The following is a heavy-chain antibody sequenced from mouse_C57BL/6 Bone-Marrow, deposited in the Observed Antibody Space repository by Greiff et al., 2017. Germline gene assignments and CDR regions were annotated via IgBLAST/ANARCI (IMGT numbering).Heavy chain of an antibody. Sequence: EVMLVESGGGLVQPGGSLKLSCAASGFTFSDYGMAWVRQAPRKGPEWVAFISNLAYSIYYADTVTGRFTISRENAKNTLYLEMSSLRSEDTAMYYCARHEVLYAMDYWGQGTSVTVSS. V-gene: IGHV5-15*04. CDR1: GFTFSDYG. CDR3: ARHEVLYAMDY. D-gene: IGHD2-14*01. J-gene: IGHJ4*01. CDR2: ISNLAYSI.